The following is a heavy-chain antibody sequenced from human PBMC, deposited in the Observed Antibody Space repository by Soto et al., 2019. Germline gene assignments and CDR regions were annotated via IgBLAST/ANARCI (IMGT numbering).Heavy chain of an antibody. Sequence: SETLSLTYTVSGGSISSSSYYWGWIRQPPGKGLEWIGSIYYSGSTYYNPSLKSRVTISVDTSKNQFSLKLSSVTAADTAVYYAARLYYCGSGSLGWFDPWGQGTLVTVSS. CDR2: IYYSGST. CDR3: ARLYYCGSGSLGWFDP. V-gene: IGHV4-39*01. CDR1: GGSISSSSYY. D-gene: IGHD3-10*01. J-gene: IGHJ5*02.